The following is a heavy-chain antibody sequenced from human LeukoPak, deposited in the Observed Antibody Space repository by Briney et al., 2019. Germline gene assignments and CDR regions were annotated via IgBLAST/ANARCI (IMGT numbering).Heavy chain of an antibody. CDR2: ISGSGDIT. Sequence: GGSLRLSCAASGFIFSNYDMRWVRQAPGKGLEWLSAISGSGDITYYADSVKGRFTISRGKSKNTLYLQMNSLRADDAAVYYCASEHIVGATATYWGQGTLVTVS. J-gene: IGHJ4*02. V-gene: IGHV3-23*01. CDR3: ASEHIVGATATY. D-gene: IGHD1-26*01. CDR1: GFIFSNYD.